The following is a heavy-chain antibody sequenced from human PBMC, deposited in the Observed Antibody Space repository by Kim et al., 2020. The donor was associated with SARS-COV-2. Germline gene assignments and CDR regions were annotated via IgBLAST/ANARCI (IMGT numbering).Heavy chain of an antibody. V-gene: IGHV3-33*01. Sequence: YYAAYTKGRITISRDNPRKTLYLQMSSLTAEDTSVYYCARDRTGRRGPDYWGQGTLVSVSS. CDR3: ARDRTGRRGPDY. J-gene: IGHJ4*02. D-gene: IGHD3-9*01.